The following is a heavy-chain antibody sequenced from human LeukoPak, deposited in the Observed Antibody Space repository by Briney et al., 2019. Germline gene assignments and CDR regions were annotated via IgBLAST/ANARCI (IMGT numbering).Heavy chain of an antibody. CDR3: ARDCRIAARSGHWFDP. J-gene: IGHJ5*02. CDR1: GYTFTGYY. V-gene: IGHV1-2*02. CDR2: INPNSGGT. Sequence: ASVKVSCKASGYTFTGYYMHWVRQAPGQGLEWMGWINPNSGGTNYAQKFQGRVTMTRDTSISTAYMELSRLRSDDTAVYYCARDCRIAARSGHWFDPWGQGTLATVSS. D-gene: IGHD6-6*01.